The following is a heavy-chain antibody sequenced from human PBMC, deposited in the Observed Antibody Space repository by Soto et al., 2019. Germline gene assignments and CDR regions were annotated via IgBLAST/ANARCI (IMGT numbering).Heavy chain of an antibody. CDR2: ISSSSSYI. V-gene: IGHV3-21*01. CDR3: ARDTAPSDV. CDR1: GFTFSSYT. J-gene: IGHJ6*02. D-gene: IGHD4-17*01. Sequence: GGSLRLSCAASGFTFSSYTMNWVRQAPGKGLEWVSSISSSSSYIHYADSVKGRLTISRDNAKNSLYLQMNSLRAEDTAVYYCARDTAPSDVWGQGTTVTVSS.